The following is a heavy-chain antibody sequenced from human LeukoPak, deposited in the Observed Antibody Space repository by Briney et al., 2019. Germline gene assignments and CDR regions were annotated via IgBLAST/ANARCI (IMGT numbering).Heavy chain of an antibody. Sequence: ASVKVSCKASGGTFSSYAISWVRQAPGQGLEWMGGIIPIFGTANYAQKFQGRVTITTDESTSTAYMELSSLRSEDTAVYYCAIGGAYDFWSGYFDYWGQGTLVTVSS. D-gene: IGHD3-3*01. CDR3: AIGGAYDFWSGYFDY. J-gene: IGHJ4*02. V-gene: IGHV1-69*05. CDR1: GGTFSSYA. CDR2: IIPIFGTA.